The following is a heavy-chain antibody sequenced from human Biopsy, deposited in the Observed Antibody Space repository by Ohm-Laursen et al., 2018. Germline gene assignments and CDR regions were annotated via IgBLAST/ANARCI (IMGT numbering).Heavy chain of an antibody. CDR3: AKNLAVSSYALDI. D-gene: IGHD2/OR15-2a*01. CDR2: IYYSGRT. V-gene: IGHV4-31*03. CDR1: GGSINSGGYY. J-gene: IGHJ3*02. Sequence: SETLSLTCPVSGGSINSGGYYWSWIRQHPGKGLEWIGYIYYSGRTYYNPSLKSRLSISVDTSKNQFSLKLGSVTAADTAVYYCAKNLAVSSYALDIWGQGTMVTVSS.